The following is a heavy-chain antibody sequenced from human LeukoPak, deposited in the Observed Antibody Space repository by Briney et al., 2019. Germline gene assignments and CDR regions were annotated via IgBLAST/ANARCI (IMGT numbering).Heavy chain of an antibody. CDR1: GFSLSTSGVG. Sequence: SGPTLVKPTQTLTLTCTFSGFSLSTSGVGVGWIRQPPGKALEWLPLIYWDDDKRYIPSLKSRLTITKDTSKNQVVLTMTNMDPVDTATYYCAHSTYYYDSSGYGLFDYWGQGTLVTVSS. CDR2: IYWDDDK. CDR3: AHSTYYYDSSGYGLFDY. J-gene: IGHJ4*02. D-gene: IGHD3-22*01. V-gene: IGHV2-5*02.